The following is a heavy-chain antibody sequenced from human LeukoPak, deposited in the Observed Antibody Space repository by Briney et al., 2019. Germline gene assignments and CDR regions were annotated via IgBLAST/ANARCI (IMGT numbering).Heavy chain of an antibody. J-gene: IGHJ6*02. Sequence: GGSLRLSCAASGFTFSSYGMHWVRQAPGKGLEWVAVIWYDGSNKYYADPVKGRFTISRDNSKNTLYLQMNSLRAEGTAVYYCARSPSSSSWPYYYYYYGMDVWGQGTTVTVSS. D-gene: IGHD6-13*01. CDR2: IWYDGSNK. CDR1: GFTFSSYG. V-gene: IGHV3-33*01. CDR3: ARSPSSSSWPYYYYYYGMDV.